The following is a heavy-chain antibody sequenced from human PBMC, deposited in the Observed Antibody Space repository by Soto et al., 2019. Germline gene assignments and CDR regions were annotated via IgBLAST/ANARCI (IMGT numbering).Heavy chain of an antibody. CDR1: GFTFSSYW. CDR3: VRTSLVVAAATREDY. V-gene: IGHV3-74*01. CDR2: INSDGSST. J-gene: IGHJ4*02. D-gene: IGHD2-15*01. Sequence: EVQLVESGGGLVQPGESLRLSCAASGFTFSSYWMHWVRQAPGKGLVWVSRINSDGSSTSYAGSVKGRFTISRDNAKNTLYLQMNSLRAEDTAVYYCVRTSLVVAAATREDYWGQGTLVPSPQ.